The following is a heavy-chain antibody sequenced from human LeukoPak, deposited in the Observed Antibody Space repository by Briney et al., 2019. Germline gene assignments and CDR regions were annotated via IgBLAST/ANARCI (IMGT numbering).Heavy chain of an antibody. CDR1: GYRFTSYD. CDR2: MNPTSGYT. Sequence: ASVKVSCKASGYRFTSYDINWVRQATGQGLEWMGWMNPTSGYTGYAQKFQGRVTMTRDTSISTAYMELSGLRFEGTAVYYCARVDGPIDYWGQGTLVTVSS. J-gene: IGHJ4*02. CDR3: ARVDGPIDY. V-gene: IGHV1-8*01. D-gene: IGHD2-15*01.